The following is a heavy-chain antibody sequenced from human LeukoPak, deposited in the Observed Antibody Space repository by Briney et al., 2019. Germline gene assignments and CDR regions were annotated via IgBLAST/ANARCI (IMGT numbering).Heavy chain of an antibody. CDR1: GYTLTSYG. Sequence: ASVKVSCKASGYTLTSYGISWVRQAPGQGLEWMGWISAYNGNTNYAQKLQGRVTMTTDTSTSTAYMELRSLRSDDTAVYYCARDRRGYSYGYVPDYWGQGTLVTVSS. J-gene: IGHJ4*02. V-gene: IGHV1-18*01. CDR2: ISAYNGNT. CDR3: ARDRRGYSYGYVPDY. D-gene: IGHD5-18*01.